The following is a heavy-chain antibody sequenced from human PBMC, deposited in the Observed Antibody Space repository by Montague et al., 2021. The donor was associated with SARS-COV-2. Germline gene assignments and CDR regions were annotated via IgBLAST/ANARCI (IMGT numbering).Heavy chain of an antibody. CDR1: GSSLNTSGMC. Sequence: PALVKPTQTLTLTCTFSGSSLNTSGMCVSWIRQPPGKALEWLALIDWDEDQYYSTSLKTRLTISKDTSKNQVVLTMTNMDPIDTATYYCARSYGDYRDSYFDYWGQGTLVTVSS. D-gene: IGHD4-17*01. J-gene: IGHJ4*02. V-gene: IGHV2-70*01. CDR2: IDWDEDQ. CDR3: ARSYGDYRDSYFDY.